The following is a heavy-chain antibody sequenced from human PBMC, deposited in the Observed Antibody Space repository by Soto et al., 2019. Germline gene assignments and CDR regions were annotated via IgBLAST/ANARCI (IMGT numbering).Heavy chain of an antibody. CDR3: ARDRAMGWDYYGSGSYLPYYYGIDV. CDR2: ISAYNGNT. V-gene: IGHV1-18*01. Sequence: ASVKVSCKASGYTFTSYGISWVRQAPGQGLEWMGWISAYNGNTNYAQKLQGRVTMTTDTSTSTAYMELRSLRSDDTAVYYCARDRAMGWDYYGSGSYLPYYYGIDVWGQGNTVTVSS. CDR1: GYTFTSYG. D-gene: IGHD3-10*01. J-gene: IGHJ6*02.